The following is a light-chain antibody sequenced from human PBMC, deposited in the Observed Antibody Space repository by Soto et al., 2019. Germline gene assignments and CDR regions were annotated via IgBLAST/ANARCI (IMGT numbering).Light chain of an antibody. J-gene: IGLJ1*01. CDR2: ANN. CDR3: QSYDSSRSPLYV. Sequence: QSVLTQPPSVSGAPGQRVSISCTVSSSNIGAGYDVHWYQHLPGTAPKLLIYANNNRPSGVPDRFSGSKSGTSASLAITGLQAEDEADYYCQSYDSSRSPLYVFGTGTRSPS. CDR1: SSNIGAGYD. V-gene: IGLV1-40*01.